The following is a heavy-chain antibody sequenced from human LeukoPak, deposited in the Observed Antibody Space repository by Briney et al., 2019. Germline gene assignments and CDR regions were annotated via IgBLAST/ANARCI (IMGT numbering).Heavy chain of an antibody. V-gene: IGHV5-51*01. CDR3: ARLVDTAMVSAFDY. CDR1: GYSFTGYS. D-gene: IGHD5-18*01. Sequence: NHGEPLKISCKGSGYSFTGYSIGWVRQMPGKGLEWMGVIYPGDSDTRYSPSFQGQVTISADKSFSIAYLQWNSLKASDTAIYFCARLVDTAMVSAFDYWGQGALVTVSS. J-gene: IGHJ4*02. CDR2: IYPGDSDT.